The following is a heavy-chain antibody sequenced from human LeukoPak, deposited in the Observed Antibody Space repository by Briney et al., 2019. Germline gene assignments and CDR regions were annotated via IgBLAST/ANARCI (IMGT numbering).Heavy chain of an antibody. D-gene: IGHD4-17*01. V-gene: IGHV3-23*01. CDR3: ANPPTVTKTRFDP. CDR2: ISGSGGNT. CDR1: GFAVSGNY. J-gene: IGHJ5*02. Sequence: AGGSLRLSCAASGFAVSGNYMSWVRQSPGKGLEWVSDISGSGGNTYYADSVKGRFTISRDNSKNTLYLQMNSLRAEDTSVYYCANPPTVTKTRFDPWGQGTLVTVSS.